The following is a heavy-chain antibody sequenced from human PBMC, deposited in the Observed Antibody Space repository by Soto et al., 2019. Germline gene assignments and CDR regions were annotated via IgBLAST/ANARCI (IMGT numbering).Heavy chain of an antibody. V-gene: IGHV4-59*01. J-gene: IGHJ6*02. CDR1: GGSISSYY. CDR3: ARDLWGYCGTDCYPLDV. Sequence: SETLSLTCTVSGGSISSYYWSWIRQPPGKGLEWIGYMYNTGSTVYNPSFKSRVTISVDTSKNQFSLKLNSVTAADTAVYYCARDLWGYCGTDCYPLDVWGQGTTVTAP. CDR2: MYNTGST. D-gene: IGHD2-21*02.